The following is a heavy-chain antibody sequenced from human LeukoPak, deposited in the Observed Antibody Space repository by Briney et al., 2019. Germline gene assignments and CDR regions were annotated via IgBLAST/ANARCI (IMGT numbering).Heavy chain of an antibody. Sequence: SETLSLTCTVSGGSISSGGYYWSWIRQHPGQGLEWIGYIYYSGSTYYNPSLKSRVTISVDTSKNQFSLKLSSVTAADTAVYYCARVRLFCSSTSCSLYYFDYWGQGTLVTVSS. D-gene: IGHD2-2*01. CDR2: IYYSGST. V-gene: IGHV4-31*03. CDR1: GGSISSGGYY. CDR3: ARVRLFCSSTSCSLYYFDY. J-gene: IGHJ4*02.